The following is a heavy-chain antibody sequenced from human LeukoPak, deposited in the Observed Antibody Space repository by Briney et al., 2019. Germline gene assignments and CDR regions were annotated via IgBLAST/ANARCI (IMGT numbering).Heavy chain of an antibody. D-gene: IGHD3-22*01. CDR1: GFTFSSYA. CDR2: ISGSGGST. Sequence: PGGSLRLSCAASGFTFSSYAMSWVRQAPGKGLEWVSAISGSGGSTYYADSVKGRFTISRDNSKNTLYLQMNSLRAEDTAVYYCARGINMMIVAPRCWGQGTLVTVSS. J-gene: IGHJ4*02. V-gene: IGHV3-23*01. CDR3: ARGINMMIVAPRC.